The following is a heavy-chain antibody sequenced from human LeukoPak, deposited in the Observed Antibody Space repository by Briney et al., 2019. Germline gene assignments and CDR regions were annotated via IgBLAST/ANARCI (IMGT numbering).Heavy chain of an antibody. Sequence: SETLSLTCSVSRGSISSSSYYWSWIRQPPGKGLEWIGEINHSGSTNYNPSLKSRVTISVDTSKNQFSLKLSSVTAADTAVYYCARRRSSSWYLGLRNWFDPWGQGTLVTVSS. V-gene: IGHV4-39*07. D-gene: IGHD6-13*01. CDR1: RGSISSSSYY. CDR3: ARRRSSSWYLGLRNWFDP. J-gene: IGHJ5*02. CDR2: INHSGST.